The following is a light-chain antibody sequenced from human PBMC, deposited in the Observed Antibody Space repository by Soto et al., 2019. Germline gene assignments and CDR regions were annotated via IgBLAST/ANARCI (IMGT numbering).Light chain of an antibody. Sequence: EIVLTQSPDTLSLSPGERATLSCRASQSVSSSSLAWYQQKPGQAPRLLISGASSRAIGIPDRFSGSGSGTDFTLSISGLEPEDFALYYCQQYGGSTRMYTFGQGTKLQIK. CDR2: GAS. J-gene: IGKJ2*01. CDR3: QQYGGSTRMYT. CDR1: QSVSSSS. V-gene: IGKV3-20*01.